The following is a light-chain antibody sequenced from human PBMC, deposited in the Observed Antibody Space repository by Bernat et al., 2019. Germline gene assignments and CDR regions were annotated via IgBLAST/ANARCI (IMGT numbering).Light chain of an antibody. CDR2: EGS. CDR1: SSDVGSYNL. Sequence: QSALTQPASVSGSPGQSITISCTGTSSDVGSYNLVSWYQQHPGKAHKLMIYEGSKRPSGVSNRFSGSKSGNTASLTISGLQAEDEADYYCCSYASSSTFGYVFGTGTKVTVL. V-gene: IGLV2-23*03. J-gene: IGLJ1*01. CDR3: CSYASSSTFGYV.